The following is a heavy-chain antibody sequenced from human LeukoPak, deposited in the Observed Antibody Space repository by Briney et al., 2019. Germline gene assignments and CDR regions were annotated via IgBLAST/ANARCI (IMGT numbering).Heavy chain of an antibody. CDR1: GGTLSSYA. V-gene: IGHV1-69*06. J-gene: IGHJ4*02. CDR2: ITPIFGTA. CDR3: ARALVAATSRFDY. Sequence: SVKVSCKASGGTLSSYAISWVRHAPGQGLDLMEGITPIFGTANYAQKFQGRVTITADKSASTAYMELSSRRSEDTAVYYCARALVAATSRFDYWGQGTLVTVSS. D-gene: IGHD2-15*01.